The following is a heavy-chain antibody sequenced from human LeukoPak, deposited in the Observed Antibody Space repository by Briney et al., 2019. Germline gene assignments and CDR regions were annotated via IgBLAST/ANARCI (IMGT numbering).Heavy chain of an antibody. CDR1: GYTFTGYY. V-gene: IGHV1-2*02. CDR2: VNPNSGGT. Sequence: ASVKVSCKASGYTFTGYYMHWVRQAPGQGLEWMGWVNPNSGGTNYGQKFQGRVTMTRDTSSSTAYMELSRLRSDDTAVYYCARGCSGGSCYLWGYYFDYWGQGTLVTVSS. J-gene: IGHJ4*02. CDR3: ARGCSGGSCYLWGYYFDY. D-gene: IGHD2-15*01.